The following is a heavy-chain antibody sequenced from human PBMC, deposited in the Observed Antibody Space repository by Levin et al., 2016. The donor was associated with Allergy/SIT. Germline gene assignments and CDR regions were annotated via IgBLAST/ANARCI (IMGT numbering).Heavy chain of an antibody. J-gene: IGHJ6*02. D-gene: IGHD5-18*01. CDR3: ARGHSPALGRYYGMDV. Sequence: WIRQPPGKGLEWIGYIYYSGSTYYNPSLKSRVTISVDTSKNQFSLKLSSVTAADTAVYYCARGHSPALGRYYGMDVWGQGTTVTVSS. V-gene: IGHV4-31*02. CDR2: IYYSGST.